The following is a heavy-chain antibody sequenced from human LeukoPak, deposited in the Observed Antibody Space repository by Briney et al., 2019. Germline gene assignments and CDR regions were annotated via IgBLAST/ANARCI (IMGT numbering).Heavy chain of an antibody. J-gene: IGHJ4*02. CDR2: IYYSGTT. CDR1: GGSISAYY. V-gene: IGHV4-59*01. Sequence: SETLSLTCTVSGGSISAYYWSWIRQPPGKGLEWIGYIYYSGTTNYNPSLKSRVTISVDTFKNQFYLKLSSVPAADTAVYYCAREEMASGYYFDYWGQGTLVIVSS. D-gene: IGHD5-24*01. CDR3: AREEMASGYYFDY.